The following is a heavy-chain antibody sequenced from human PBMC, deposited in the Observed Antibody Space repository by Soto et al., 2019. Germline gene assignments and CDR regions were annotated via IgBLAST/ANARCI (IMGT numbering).Heavy chain of an antibody. CDR2: IYYSGST. V-gene: IGHV4-31*03. CDR3: ARGASSTVLIDY. Sequence: QVQLQESGPGLVKPSQTLSLTCTVSGGSISSGCYYWSWIRQHPGKGLEWIGYIYYSGSTYYNPSLKSRVTISVHTCKNQFSLKLSSVTAADTAVYYCARGASSTVLIDYWGQGTLVTVSS. J-gene: IGHJ4*02. CDR1: GGSISSGCYY. D-gene: IGHD4-17*01.